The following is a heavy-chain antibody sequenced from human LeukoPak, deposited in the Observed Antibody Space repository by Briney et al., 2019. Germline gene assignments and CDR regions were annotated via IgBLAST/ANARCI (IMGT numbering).Heavy chain of an antibody. J-gene: IGHJ3*02. CDR1: GFTFSDYY. Sequence: GGSLRLSCAASGFTFSDYYMSWIRQAPGKGLEWVSYISSSGSTIYYADSVKGRFTISKDNAKNSLYLQMNSLRAEDTAVYYCARGAVLLWFGESAGDAFDIWGQGTMVTVSS. CDR2: ISSSGSTI. CDR3: ARGAVLLWFGESAGDAFDI. D-gene: IGHD3-10*01. V-gene: IGHV3-11*01.